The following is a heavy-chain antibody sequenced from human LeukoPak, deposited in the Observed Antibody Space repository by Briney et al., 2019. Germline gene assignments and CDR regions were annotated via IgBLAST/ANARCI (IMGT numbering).Heavy chain of an antibody. D-gene: IGHD4-17*01. CDR1: GFTFNNYW. Sequence: GGSLRPSCAASGFTFNNYWMSWVRQVPGKGLQWVANIKQDGSAKFYVDSVKGRFTISRDNTKNSLYLRMNSLRVEDTAAYYCARGDFSDYGDYVDAFDIWGQGTMVTVSS. CDR3: ARGDFSDYGDYVDAFDI. CDR2: IKQDGSAK. V-gene: IGHV3-7*01. J-gene: IGHJ3*02.